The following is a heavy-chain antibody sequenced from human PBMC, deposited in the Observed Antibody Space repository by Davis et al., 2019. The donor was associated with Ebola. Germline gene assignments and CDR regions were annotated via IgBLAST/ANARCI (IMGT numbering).Heavy chain of an antibody. Sequence: SVKVSCKASGYTFTSYDINWVRQATGQGLEWMGWISAYNGNTNYAQKLQGRVTMTTDTSTSTAYMELRSLRSDDTAVYYCARALTGSGDVWGKGTTVTVSS. CDR1: GYTFTSYD. CDR2: ISAYNGNT. D-gene: IGHD1-20*01. CDR3: ARALTGSGDV. J-gene: IGHJ6*04. V-gene: IGHV1-18*01.